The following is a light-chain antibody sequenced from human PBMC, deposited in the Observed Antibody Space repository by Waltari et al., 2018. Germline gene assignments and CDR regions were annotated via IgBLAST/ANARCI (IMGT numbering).Light chain of an antibody. CDR2: KDI. J-gene: IGLJ2*01. V-gene: IGLV3-25*03. Sequence: FQLTQSPSVSVSPGQTARITCSGSDLQNQSAYWYQQKPGQTPVPIIFKDIERPSGIPERFSAPRSGTVVTLTSNGVLAEDEADYYCQSTDSRVFGGGTKLTV. CDR1: DLQNQS. CDR3: QSTDSRV.